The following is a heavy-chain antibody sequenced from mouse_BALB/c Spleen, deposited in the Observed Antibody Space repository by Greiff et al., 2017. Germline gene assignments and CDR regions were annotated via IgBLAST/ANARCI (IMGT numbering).Heavy chain of an antibody. J-gene: IGHJ3*01. V-gene: IGHV1-15*01. Sequence: VQGVESGAELVRPGASVTLSCKASGYTFTDYEMHWVKQTPVHGLEWIGAIDPETGGTAYNQKFKGKATLTADKSSSTAYMELRSLTSEDSAVYYCTRITTATYWGQGTLVTVSA. CDR3: TRITTATY. D-gene: IGHD1-2*01. CDR1: GYTFTDYE. CDR2: IDPETGGT.